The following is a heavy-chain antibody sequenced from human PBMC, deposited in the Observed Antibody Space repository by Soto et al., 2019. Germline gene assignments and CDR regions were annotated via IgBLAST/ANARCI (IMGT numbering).Heavy chain of an antibody. CDR3: ATHSLGTSSPSYFDN. V-gene: IGHV1-69*01. Sequence: QVQLVQSGAEVQKPGSSVKVSCQASGGTFSGYALTWVRQAPGQGLEWMGEFVPLFGSTNYAQKFAGRITIIADESTSTGYMELSTLRSEDTAVYYCATHSLGTSSPSYFDNWGQGTLVTVSS. J-gene: IGHJ4*02. D-gene: IGHD2-15*01. CDR2: FVPLFGST. CDR1: GGTFSGYA.